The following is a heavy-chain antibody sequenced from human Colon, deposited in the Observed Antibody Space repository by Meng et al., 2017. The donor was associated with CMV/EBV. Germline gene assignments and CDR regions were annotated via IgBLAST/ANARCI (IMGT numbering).Heavy chain of an antibody. CDR2: IKQDGSEK. Sequence: GESLKISCAASGFPFSTYWMTWVRQAPGKGLEWVANIKQDGSEKFYVDSVKGRFTISRDNARNSLYLQMISLRAEDTAVYYCARAKYCISSSGPPSDSFDYWGQGTEVTVSS. CDR3: ARAKYCISSSGPPSDSFDY. CDR1: GFPFSTYW. J-gene: IGHJ3*01. D-gene: IGHD6-13*01. V-gene: IGHV3-7*01.